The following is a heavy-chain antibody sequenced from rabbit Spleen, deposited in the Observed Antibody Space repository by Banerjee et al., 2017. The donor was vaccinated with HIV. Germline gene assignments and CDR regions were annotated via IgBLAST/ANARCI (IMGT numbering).Heavy chain of an antibody. CDR3: ARDAAGREDFNL. CDR1: GLDFNSRYW. V-gene: IGHV1S45*01. D-gene: IGHD4-2*01. CDR2: IDVVKSGTT. J-gene: IGHJ4*01. Sequence: QEQLEESGGDLVKPGASLTLTCKASGLDFNSRYWICWVRQAPGKGLEWIACIDVVKSGTTYYASWAKGRFTISKTSSTTVTLQVTSLTAADTATYFCARDAAGREDFNLWGPGTLVTVS.